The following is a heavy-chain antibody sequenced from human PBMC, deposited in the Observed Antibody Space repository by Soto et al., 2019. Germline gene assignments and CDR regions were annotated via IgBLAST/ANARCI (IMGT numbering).Heavy chain of an antibody. J-gene: IGHJ4*02. CDR3: VCGGNFFVY. CDR1: GFTFTTYW. CDR2: MDQDGSER. V-gene: IGHV3-7*01. Sequence: EVQLVESGGGLVQPGGSLRLSCAASGFTFTTYWMIWVRQPPGKGLEWVANMDQDGSERYYVDSVRGRFTISRDNAKNSLYLQMNSLRAEDTAVYYCVCGGNFFVYWGQGTLVTVSP. D-gene: IGHD3-16*01.